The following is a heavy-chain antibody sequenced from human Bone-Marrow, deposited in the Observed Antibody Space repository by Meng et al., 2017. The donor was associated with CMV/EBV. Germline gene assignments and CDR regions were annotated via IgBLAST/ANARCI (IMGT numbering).Heavy chain of an antibody. V-gene: IGHV1-2*02. Sequence: ASVKVSCKASGYTFTGYYMHWVRQAPGQGLEWMGWINPNSGGTNYAQKFQGRVTMTRDTSISTAYRELSRLRSDDTAVYYCAILPGIAAAGGYYWGQGTLITVSS. D-gene: IGHD6-13*01. CDR2: INPNSGGT. J-gene: IGHJ4*02. CDR1: GYTFTGYY. CDR3: AILPGIAAAGGYY.